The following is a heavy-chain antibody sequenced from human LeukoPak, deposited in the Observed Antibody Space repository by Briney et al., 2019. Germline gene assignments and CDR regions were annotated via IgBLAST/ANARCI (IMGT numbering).Heavy chain of an antibody. J-gene: IGHJ6*03. CDR1: GFIFSSYG. Sequence: GGSLRLSCAASGFIFSSYGMNWVRQAPGKGLEWVSYISSSGSTIYYADSVKGRFTISRDNAKNSLYLQMNSLRAEDTAVYYCASLPRAVAGPYYYYYMDVWGKGTTVTISS. V-gene: IGHV3-48*04. CDR2: ISSSGSTI. D-gene: IGHD6-19*01. CDR3: ASLPRAVAGPYYYYYMDV.